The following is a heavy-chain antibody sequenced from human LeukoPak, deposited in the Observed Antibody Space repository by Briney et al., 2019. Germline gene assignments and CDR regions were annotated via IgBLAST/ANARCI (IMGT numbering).Heavy chain of an antibody. D-gene: IGHD3-22*01. J-gene: IGHJ4*02. V-gene: IGHV4-59*01. CDR2: IYYSGST. CDR3: ARAYYYDSSGYPQYDY. CDR1: GGSLSSYY. Sequence: SETLSLTCTVSGGSLSSYYWSWIRQPPGKGLEWIGYIYYSGSTNYNPSLKSRVTISVDTSKNQFSLKLSSVTAADTAVYYCARAYYYDSSGYPQYDYWGQGTLVTVSS.